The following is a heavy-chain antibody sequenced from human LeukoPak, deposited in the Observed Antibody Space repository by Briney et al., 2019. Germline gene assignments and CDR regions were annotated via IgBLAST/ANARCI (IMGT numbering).Heavy chain of an antibody. CDR3: AREILPTLYCSGGSCYGLFDY. CDR1: GGSISSSSYY. CDR2: IYYSGST. J-gene: IGHJ4*02. D-gene: IGHD2-15*01. V-gene: IGHV4-39*07. Sequence: SETLSLTCTVSGGSISSSSYYWGWIRQPPGKGLEWIGSIYYSGSTYYNPSLKSRVTISVDTSKNQFSLKLSSVTAADTAVYYCAREILPTLYCSGGSCYGLFDYWGQGTLVTVSS.